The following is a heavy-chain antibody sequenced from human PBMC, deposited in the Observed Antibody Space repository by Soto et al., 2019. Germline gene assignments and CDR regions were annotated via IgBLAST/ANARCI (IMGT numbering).Heavy chain of an antibody. V-gene: IGHV3-30-3*01. D-gene: IGHD6-19*01. CDR1: GFTFSSYA. CDR3: TREGGGWYGDAFDI. J-gene: IGHJ3*02. CDR2: ISYDGSNK. Sequence: GSLRLSCAASGFTFSSYAMHWVRQAPGKGLEWVAVISYDGSNKYYADSVKGRFTISRDNSKNTLYLQMNSLRAEDTAVYYCTREGGGWYGDAFDIWGQGTMVTVSS.